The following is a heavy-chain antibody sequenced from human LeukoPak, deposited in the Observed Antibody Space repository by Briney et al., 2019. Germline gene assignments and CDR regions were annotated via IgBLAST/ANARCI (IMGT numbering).Heavy chain of an antibody. D-gene: IGHD3-22*01. CDR1: GFTFSSYA. J-gene: IGHJ4*02. V-gene: IGHV3-23*01. Sequence: PGGSLRLSCVASGFTFSSYAMSWVRQAAGKGLEWVSSTSSSGETTYYADSVKGRFTISRDNSRNPLYLQMNSLRAEDTAVYYCAKDRPNYYGTNGHYYRRDGDCWGQGTLVTVSS. CDR3: AKDRPNYYGTNGHYYRRDGDC. CDR2: TSSSGETT.